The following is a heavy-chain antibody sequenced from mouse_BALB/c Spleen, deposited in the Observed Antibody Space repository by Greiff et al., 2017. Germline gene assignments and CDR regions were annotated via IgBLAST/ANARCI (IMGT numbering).Heavy chain of an antibody. CDR3: ARHRYDWYFDV. D-gene: IGHD2-14*01. Sequence: EVKLVESGGGLVKPGGSLKLSCAASGFAFSSYDMSWVRQTPEKRLEWVAYISSGGGSTYYPDTVKGRFTISRDNAKNTLYLQMSSLKSEDTAMYYCARHRYDWYFDVWGAGTTVTVSS. CDR2: ISSGGGST. V-gene: IGHV5-12-1*01. J-gene: IGHJ1*01. CDR1: GFAFSSYD.